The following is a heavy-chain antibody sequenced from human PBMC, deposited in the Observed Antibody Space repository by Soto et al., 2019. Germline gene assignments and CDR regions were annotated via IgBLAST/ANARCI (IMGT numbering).Heavy chain of an antibody. CDR3: ARDLGSSSWYWGWFDP. D-gene: IGHD6-13*01. Sequence: PSETLSLTCTVSGGSISSYYWSWIRQPPGKGLEWIGYIYYSGSTNYNPSLKSRVTISVDTSKNQFSLKLSSVTAADTAVYYCARDLGSSSWYWGWFDPWGQGTLVTVSS. CDR2: IYYSGST. J-gene: IGHJ5*02. CDR1: GGSISSYY. V-gene: IGHV4-59*01.